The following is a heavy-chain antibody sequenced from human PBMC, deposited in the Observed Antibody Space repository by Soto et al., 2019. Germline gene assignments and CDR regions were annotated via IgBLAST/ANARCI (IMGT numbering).Heavy chain of an antibody. V-gene: IGHV3-21*01. CDR3: ARIGWELLFDYFDY. J-gene: IGHJ4*02. CDR1: GFTVSSNY. D-gene: IGHD1-26*01. CDR2: ISSSSSYI. Sequence: PGGSLRLSCAASGFTVSSNYMNWVRQAPGKGLEWVSSISSSSSYIYYADSVKGRFTISRDNAKNSLYLQMNSLRAEDTAVYYCARIGWELLFDYFDYWGQGTLVTVS.